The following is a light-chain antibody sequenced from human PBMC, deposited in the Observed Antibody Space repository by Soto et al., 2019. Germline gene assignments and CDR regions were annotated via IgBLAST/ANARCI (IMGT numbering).Light chain of an antibody. J-gene: IGLJ3*02. Sequence: QSVLTQPPSVSAAPGQKVTISCSGSSSNIGNDYVSWFQQFPGAAPKLLIYHSHKRHSWVPDRFSGSTSGTSATLGITGLQTGDEAVYYCGAWDSSLTAGVFGGGTKLTVL. CDR1: SSNIGNDY. V-gene: IGLV1-51*01. CDR3: GAWDSSLTAGV. CDR2: HSH.